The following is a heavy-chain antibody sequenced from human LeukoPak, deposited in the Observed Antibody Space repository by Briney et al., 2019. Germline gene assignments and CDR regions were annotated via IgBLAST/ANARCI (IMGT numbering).Heavy chain of an antibody. Sequence: ASVKVSCKASGYTFTGYYMHWVRQAPGQGLEWMGWVNPKSGGTNYAQKFQGRVTMTRDTSISTAYMELSRLRSDDAAIYYCARDLRTLMFYWGQGTLVTVSS. CDR3: ARDLRTLMFY. CDR1: GYTFTGYY. CDR2: VNPKSGGT. V-gene: IGHV1-2*02. D-gene: IGHD2-2*01. J-gene: IGHJ4*02.